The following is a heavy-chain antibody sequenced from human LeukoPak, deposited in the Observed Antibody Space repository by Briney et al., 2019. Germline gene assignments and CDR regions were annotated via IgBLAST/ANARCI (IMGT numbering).Heavy chain of an antibody. Sequence: SETLSLTCTVSGGPISSYYWRWIPEPPEKARVCIGYIYYSGSTNYNPPLKSRVTISVDTSKNQFSLKMSSVTAADTAVYYCARDEYIRGEVYALDWGQGTLVTVSS. V-gene: IGHV4-59*13. CDR3: ARDEYIRGEVYALD. D-gene: IGHD2-8*01. CDR1: GGPISSYY. J-gene: IGHJ4*02. CDR2: IYYSGST.